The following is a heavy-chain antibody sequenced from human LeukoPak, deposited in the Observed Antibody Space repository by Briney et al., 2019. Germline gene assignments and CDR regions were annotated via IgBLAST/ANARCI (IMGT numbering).Heavy chain of an antibody. CDR3: ARDGCSSTSCYSDYYYGMDV. CDR2: IFSNGST. V-gene: IGHV4-59*01. J-gene: IGHJ6*02. CDR1: GGSITRYY. D-gene: IGHD2-2*01. Sequence: SETLSLTCTVSGGSITRYYWTWIRQPPGKGLEWIGYIFSNGSTNYNPSLKTRVDISLDTSKRQFSLRLTSVTAADTAVYYCARDGCSSTSCYSDYYYGMDVWGQGTTVTVSS.